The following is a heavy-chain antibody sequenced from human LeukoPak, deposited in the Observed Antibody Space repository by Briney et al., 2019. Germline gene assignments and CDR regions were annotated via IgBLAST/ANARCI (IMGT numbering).Heavy chain of an antibody. J-gene: IGHJ3*02. D-gene: IGHD3-10*01. CDR1: GFTFSSYS. Sequence: GGSLRLSCAASGFTFSSYSMNWVRQAPGKGLEWVSYISSSSSTIYYADSVKGRFTISRDNAKNSLYLQMNSLRAEDTAVYYCARDDGGSGSRPGGAFDIWGQGTMVTVSS. CDR3: ARDDGGSGSRPGGAFDI. CDR2: ISSSSSTI. V-gene: IGHV3-48*04.